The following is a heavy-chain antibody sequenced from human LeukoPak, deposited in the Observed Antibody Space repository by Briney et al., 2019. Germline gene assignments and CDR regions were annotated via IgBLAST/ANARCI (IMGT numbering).Heavy chain of an antibody. V-gene: IGHV3-48*03. D-gene: IGHD1-1*01. CDR3: AREGTSDAFDI. Sequence: GGSLRLSCAASGFTFNSYEMNWVRQAPGKWLEWVSYVSSSDSTIYEDSVKGRFTISRDNAKNSLYLQMNSLRAEDTAVYYCAREGTSDAFDIWGQGTMVTVSS. J-gene: IGHJ3*02. CDR1: GFTFNSYE. CDR2: VSSSDSTI.